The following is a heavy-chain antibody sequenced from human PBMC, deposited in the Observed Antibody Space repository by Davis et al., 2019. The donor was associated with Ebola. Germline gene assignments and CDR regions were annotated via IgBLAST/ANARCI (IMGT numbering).Heavy chain of an antibody. V-gene: IGHV1-2*02. J-gene: IGHJ5*02. CDR1: GYTFTGYY. Sequence: ASVKVSCKASGYTFTGYYMHWVRHAPGQGLEWMGWINPNSGGTNYAQKFQGRVTMTRDTSISTAYMELSRLRSDDTAVYYCARGYCSGGSCYSGDWFDPWGQGTLVTVSS. D-gene: IGHD2-15*01. CDR2: INPNSGGT. CDR3: ARGYCSGGSCYSGDWFDP.